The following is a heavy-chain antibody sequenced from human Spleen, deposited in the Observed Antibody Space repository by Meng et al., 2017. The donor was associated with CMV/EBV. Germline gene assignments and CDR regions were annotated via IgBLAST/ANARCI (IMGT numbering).Heavy chain of an antibody. V-gene: IGHV4-4*07. J-gene: IGHJ4*02. D-gene: IGHD2-21*02. CDR3: ARGVVTRWAD. CDR1: CASISNSH. CDR2: IYLSGST. Sequence: QLQPQDSRPGLVKPAEPPSLPFTVSCASISNSHWSWIRTPAGKGLELIGRIYLSGSTNYNPSLKSQVTISVDTSKNQFSLKLSSVTAADTAVYYCARGVVTRWADWGQGTLVTVSS.